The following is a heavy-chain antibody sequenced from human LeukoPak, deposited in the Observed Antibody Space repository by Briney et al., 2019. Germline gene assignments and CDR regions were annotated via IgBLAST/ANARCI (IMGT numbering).Heavy chain of an antibody. CDR2: IYYSGST. J-gene: IGHJ2*01. V-gene: IGHV4-59*01. Sequence: KPSETLSLTCTVSVGSISSYYWSWIRQPPGKGLEWIGYIYYSGSTNYNPSLKSRVTISIDTSKNQFSLKLTSVTAADTAVYYCARGTGGWYFDLWGRGTLVTVSS. CDR1: VGSISSYY. CDR3: ARGTGGWYFDL. D-gene: IGHD1/OR15-1a*01.